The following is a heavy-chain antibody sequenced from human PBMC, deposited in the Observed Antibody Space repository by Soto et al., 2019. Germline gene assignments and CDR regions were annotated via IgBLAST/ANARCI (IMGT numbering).Heavy chain of an antibody. CDR3: ARREMAPYYFDS. CDR1: GGSFSGYY. J-gene: IGHJ4*02. D-gene: IGHD2-8*01. Sequence: PSETLSLTCAVYGGSFSGYYWSWIRQPPGKGLEWIGEINHSGSTNYNPSLKSRVTISVDTSKNQFSLKLSSVTAADTAVYYCARREMAPYYFDSWGQGTLVTVSS. V-gene: IGHV4-34*01. CDR2: INHSGST.